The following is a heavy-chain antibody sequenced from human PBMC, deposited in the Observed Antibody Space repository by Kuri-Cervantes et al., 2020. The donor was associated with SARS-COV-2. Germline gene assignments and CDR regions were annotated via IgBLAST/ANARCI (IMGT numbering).Heavy chain of an antibody. CDR3: AGTYDFWSSYSDFDY. J-gene: IGHJ4*02. CDR1: GFTFDDYA. V-gene: IGHV3-48*01. D-gene: IGHD3-3*01. CDR2: ISSSSSTI. Sequence: GESLKISCAASGFTFDDYAMHWVRQAPGKGLEWVSYISSSSSTIYYADSVKGRFTISRDNAKNSLYLQMNSLRAEDTAVYYCAGTYDFWSSYSDFDYWGQGTLVTVSS.